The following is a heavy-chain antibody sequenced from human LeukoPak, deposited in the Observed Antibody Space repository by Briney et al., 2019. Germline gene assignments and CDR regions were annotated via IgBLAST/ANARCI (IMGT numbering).Heavy chain of an antibody. CDR2: ISSSSSYI. V-gene: IGHV3-21*01. CDR3: ASGSCFDYYYYMDV. Sequence: EGSLRLSCAASGFTFSSYSMNWVRQAPGKELEWVSSISSSSSYIYYADSVKGRFTISRDNVKNSLYLQMNSLRAEDTAVYYCASGSCFDYYYYMDVWGKGTTVTVSS. CDR1: GFTFSSYS. J-gene: IGHJ6*03. D-gene: IGHD2-15*01.